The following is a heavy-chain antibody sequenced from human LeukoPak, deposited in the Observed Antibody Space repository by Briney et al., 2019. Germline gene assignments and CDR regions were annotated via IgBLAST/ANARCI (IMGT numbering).Heavy chain of an antibody. CDR3: AREAERWPIDAFDI. CDR1: GGFFSSGSYY. J-gene: IGHJ3*02. CDR2: IYYSGST. V-gene: IGHV4-61*01. D-gene: IGHD5-24*01. Sequence: SETLSLTCTVSGGFFSSGSYYWSWIRPPPGKGLEWIGYIYYSGSTNYNPSLKSRVTISVDTPKNQFSLRLSSVTAADTAVYYCAREAERWPIDAFDIWGQGTMVTVSS.